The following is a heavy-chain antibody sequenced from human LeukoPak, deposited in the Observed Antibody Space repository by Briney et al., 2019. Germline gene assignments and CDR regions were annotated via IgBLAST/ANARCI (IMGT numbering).Heavy chain of an antibody. CDR2: MYYIGST. CDR3: ARDPLPFLEWFGLNWFDP. J-gene: IGHJ5*02. D-gene: IGHD3-3*02. CDR1: GGSISSSSYY. Sequence: SETLSLTCTVSGGSISSSSYYWGWIRQPPGKGLEWIGSMYYIGSTYYNPSLKSRVTISVDTSKNQFSLKLSSVTAADTAVYYCARDPLPFLEWFGLNWFDPWGQGTLVTVSS. V-gene: IGHV4-39*02.